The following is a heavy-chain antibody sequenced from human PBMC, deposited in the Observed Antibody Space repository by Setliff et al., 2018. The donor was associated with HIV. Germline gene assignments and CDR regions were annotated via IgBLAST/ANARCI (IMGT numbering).Heavy chain of an antibody. V-gene: IGHV3-21*01. D-gene: IGHD3-22*01. CDR3: ARDRASSGYYARFDH. J-gene: IGHJ4*02. CDR2: ISYDSRFI. CDR1: GFTFSNYN. Sequence: GESLRLSCAASGFTFSNYNMNWVRQAPGKGLEWVSSISYDSRFIYHADSMKGRFTISRDNAKKLVYLQMNSLRAEDTAIYYCARDRASSGYYARFDHWGQGTLVTVS.